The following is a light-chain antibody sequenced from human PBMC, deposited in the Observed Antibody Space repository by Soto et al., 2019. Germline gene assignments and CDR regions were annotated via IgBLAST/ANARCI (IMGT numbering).Light chain of an antibody. CDR3: TSHAGTNNFPYV. J-gene: IGLJ1*01. CDR1: SSDVGAYNY. CDR2: EVT. V-gene: IGLV2-8*01. Sequence: QSALTQPPSASGSPGQSVTISCTGTSSDVGAYNYVSWYQHRPGKAPKLMIYEVTKRPSGVLDRFSGAKSGNTASLTVSGLQAEDEADYYCTSHAGTNNFPYVFGTGTKLTVL.